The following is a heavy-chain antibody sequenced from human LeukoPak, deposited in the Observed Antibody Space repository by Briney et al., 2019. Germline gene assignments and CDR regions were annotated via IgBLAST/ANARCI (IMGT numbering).Heavy chain of an antibody. D-gene: IGHD1-14*01. Sequence: PSETLSLTCTVSGGSISSGSYYWSWIRQPAGKGLEWIGRIYTSGSTNYNPSLKSRVTISVDTSKNQFSLKLSSVTAADTAVYYCARSEGTSFDALDIWGQGTMVTVSS. J-gene: IGHJ3*02. CDR1: GGSISSGSYY. CDR2: IYTSGST. CDR3: ARSEGTSFDALDI. V-gene: IGHV4-61*02.